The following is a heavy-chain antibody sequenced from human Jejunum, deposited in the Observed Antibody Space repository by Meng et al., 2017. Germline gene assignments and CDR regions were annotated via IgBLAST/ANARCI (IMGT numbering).Heavy chain of an antibody. D-gene: IGHD3-9*01. CDR2: IYYSGNT. V-gene: IGHV4-59*01. CDR3: ARDILTGRYGMDV. CDR1: GGSISSDY. J-gene: IGHJ6*02. Sequence: SEPLSLTCTVSGGSISSDYWIWIRQPPGKGLEWIGYIYYSGNTNYNPSLKSRVTTSLDTSKNQFSLKLSSVTAADTAVYYCARDILTGRYGMDVWGQGTTVTVSS.